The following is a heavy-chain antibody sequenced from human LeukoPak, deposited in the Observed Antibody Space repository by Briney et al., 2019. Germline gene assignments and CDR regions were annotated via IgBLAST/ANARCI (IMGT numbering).Heavy chain of an antibody. D-gene: IGHD2-2*01. CDR3: ARDSSHDY. CDR2: ISYDGSNK. V-gene: IGHV3-30*04. J-gene: IGHJ4*02. Sequence: GRSLRLSCAASGFTFSSYAMHWFRQAPGKGLEWVAVISYDGSNKYYADSVKGRFTISRDNSKNTLYLQMNSLRAEDTAVYYCARDSSHDYWGQGTLVTVSS. CDR1: GFTFSSYA.